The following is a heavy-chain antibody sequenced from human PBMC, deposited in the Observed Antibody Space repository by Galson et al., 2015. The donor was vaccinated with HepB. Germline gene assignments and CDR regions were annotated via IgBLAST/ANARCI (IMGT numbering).Heavy chain of an antibody. V-gene: IGHV3-48*01. CDR1: GFTFSSYS. D-gene: IGHD3-22*01. CDR3: ARTGGYTYYDSSGYPSDY. Sequence: SLRLSCAASGFTFSSYSMNWVRQAPGKGLEWVSYISSSSSTIYYADSVKGRFTISRDNAKNSLYLQMNSLRAEDTAVYYCARTGGYTYYDSSGYPSDYWGQGTLVTVSS. CDR2: ISSSSSTI. J-gene: IGHJ4*02.